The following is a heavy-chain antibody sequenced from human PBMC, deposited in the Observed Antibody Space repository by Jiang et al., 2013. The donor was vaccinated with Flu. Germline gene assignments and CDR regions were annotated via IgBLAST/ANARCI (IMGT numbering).Heavy chain of an antibody. V-gene: IGHV4-34*01. J-gene: IGHJ4*02. D-gene: IGHD3-16*01. CDR2: INLSGFT. Sequence: GLEWIGEINLSGFTNYKPSLKSRVTMSLDMPKNQFSLTLTSVTAADTGVYYCVRVSYVTYYFDTWGLGTLVTVSS. CDR3: VRVSYVTYYFDT.